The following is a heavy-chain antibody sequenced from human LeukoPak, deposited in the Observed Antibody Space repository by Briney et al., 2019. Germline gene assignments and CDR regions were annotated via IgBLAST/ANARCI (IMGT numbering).Heavy chain of an antibody. Sequence: GGSLRLSCAASGLTFHNTWMHWIRQAPGKGLVWVSRIISDGITTTYADSVKGRFTISRDNAKNSLYLQINSLRAEDTAVYYCARSHDYWGQGTVVTVSS. CDR1: GLTFHNTW. CDR2: IISDGITT. V-gene: IGHV3-74*01. J-gene: IGHJ4*02. CDR3: ARSHDY.